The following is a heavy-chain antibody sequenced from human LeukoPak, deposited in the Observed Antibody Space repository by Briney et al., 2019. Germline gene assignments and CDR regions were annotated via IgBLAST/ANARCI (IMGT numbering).Heavy chain of an antibody. CDR1: GFTFSSYS. J-gene: IGHJ4*02. Sequence: GGSLRLSCAASGFTFSSYSMNWVRQAPGKGLEWVSSISSSSSYIYYADSVKGRFTISRDNAKNSLYLQMNSLRAEDTAVYYCARDHYGDRDFGYWGQGTLVTVSS. CDR2: ISSSSSYI. D-gene: IGHD4-17*01. CDR3: ARDHYGDRDFGY. V-gene: IGHV3-21*01.